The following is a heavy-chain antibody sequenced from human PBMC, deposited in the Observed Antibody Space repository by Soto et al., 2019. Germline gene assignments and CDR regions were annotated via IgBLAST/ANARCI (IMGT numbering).Heavy chain of an antibody. CDR2: IWYDGSKK. V-gene: IGHV3-33*01. CDR1: GFTVSSYG. Sequence: QVQLGESGGGVVQPGRSLRLSCAASGFTVSSYGMHWVLQDPGKGLEWVAVIWYDGSKKYYADAVKGRVTISRDNSKNTLYLQMNSLRAEDTAVYYCARVSRCSSTSCSWYLDIWGRGTLVTVAS. J-gene: IGHJ2*01. D-gene: IGHD2-2*01. CDR3: ARVSRCSSTSCSWYLDI.